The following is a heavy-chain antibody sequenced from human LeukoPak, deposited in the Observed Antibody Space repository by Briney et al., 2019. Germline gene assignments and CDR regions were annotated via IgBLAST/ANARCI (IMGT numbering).Heavy chain of an antibody. CDR3: VKDRVKYGWAGGAGAFDI. J-gene: IGHJ3*02. CDR1: GFTFSSYG. Sequence: GGSLRLSCAASGFTFSSYGMFWVRQAPGKGLEWVAVMSGSGGSTYYADSVKGRFTISRDNSKSTLHLQMNSLSAEDTAMFYCVKDRVKYGWAGGAGAFDIWGQGTMVTVSS. V-gene: IGHV3-23*01. CDR2: MSGSGGST. D-gene: IGHD3-10*01.